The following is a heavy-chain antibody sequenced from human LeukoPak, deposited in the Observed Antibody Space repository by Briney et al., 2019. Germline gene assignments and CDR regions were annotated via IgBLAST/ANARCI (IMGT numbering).Heavy chain of an antibody. CDR1: GGSITTYY. CDR3: ARTFPVAGTYYGMDV. CDR2: IYNTGTT. J-gene: IGHJ6*02. Sequence: SETLSLTCTVSGGSITTYYWSWLRQPPGKGLEGIGYIYNTGTTTYNPSLRSRVTISLDTSKNQFSLKLSSVTAADTAVYYCARTFPVAGTYYGMDVWGQGTTVTVS. D-gene: IGHD6-19*01. V-gene: IGHV4-59*01.